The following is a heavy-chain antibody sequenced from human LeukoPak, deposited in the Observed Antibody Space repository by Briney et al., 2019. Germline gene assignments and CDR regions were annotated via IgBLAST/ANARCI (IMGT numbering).Heavy chain of an antibody. V-gene: IGHV4-59*12. CDR3: ARAGPYDFWSTQNYMDV. Sequence: SETLSLTCTVSGGSISSYYWSWIRQPPGKGLEWIGYIYYSGSTNYNPSLKSRVTISVDTSKNQFSLKLSSVTAADTAVYYCARAGPYDFWSTQNYMDVWGKGTTVTVSS. CDR2: IYYSGST. J-gene: IGHJ6*03. D-gene: IGHD3-3*01. CDR1: GGSISSYY.